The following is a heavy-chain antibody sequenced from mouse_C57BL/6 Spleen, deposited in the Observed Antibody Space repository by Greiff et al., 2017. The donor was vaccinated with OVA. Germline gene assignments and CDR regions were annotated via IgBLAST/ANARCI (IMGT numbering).Heavy chain of an antibody. V-gene: IGHV1-82*01. J-gene: IGHJ2*01. CDR1: GYAFSSSW. CDR2: IYPGDGDT. Sequence: VQLQQSGPELVKPGASVKISCKASGYAFSSSWMNWVKQRPGKGLEWIGRIYPGDGDTNYNGKFKGKATLTADKSSSTAYMQLSSLTSEDSAVYFCARFTTPFYWGQGTTLTVSS. D-gene: IGHD1-1*01. CDR3: ARFTTPFY.